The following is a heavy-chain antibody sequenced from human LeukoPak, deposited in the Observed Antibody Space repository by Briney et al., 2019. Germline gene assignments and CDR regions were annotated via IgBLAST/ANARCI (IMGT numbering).Heavy chain of an antibody. D-gene: IGHD2-15*01. CDR1: VGTFSSYA. CDR2: IIPIFGTA. Sequence: ASVKVSCKASVGTFSSYAISWVRQAPGQGLEWMGGIIPIFGTANYAQKFQGRVTITADESTSTAYMELSSLRSEDTAVYYCASGYCSGGSCPGQDYWGQGTLVTVSS. CDR3: ASGYCSGGSCPGQDY. J-gene: IGHJ4*02. V-gene: IGHV1-69*13.